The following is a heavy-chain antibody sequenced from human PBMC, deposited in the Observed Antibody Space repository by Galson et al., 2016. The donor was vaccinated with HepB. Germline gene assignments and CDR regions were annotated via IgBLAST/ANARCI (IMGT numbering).Heavy chain of an antibody. CDR1: GFTITSYG. V-gene: IGHV3-23*01. D-gene: IGHD1-1*01. J-gene: IGHJ6*02. CDR3: ARSKLGNNFFYYYGMDV. CDR2: ISGSGVSI. Sequence: SLRLSCAASGFTITSYGMTWVRQAPGKGLEWVSAISGSGVSIYYADTVKGRFTIASDESKNTVYLQMNSLRDEDTAVYYCARSKLGNNFFYYYGMDVWGQGTTVTASS.